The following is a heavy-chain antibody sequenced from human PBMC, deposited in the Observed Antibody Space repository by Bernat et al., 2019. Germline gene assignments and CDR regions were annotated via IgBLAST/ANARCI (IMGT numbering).Heavy chain of an antibody. V-gene: IGHV3-48*01. CDR1: GFTFSSYS. D-gene: IGHD3-22*01. CDR2: ISSSSSTI. J-gene: IGHJ4*02. CDR3: ASANTYYYDSSGYYYFDY. Sequence: EVQLVESGGGLVQPGGSLRLSCAASGFTFSSYSMNWVRHAPGKGLEWVSYISSSSSTIYYAESVKGRFTISRDNAKNSLYMQMNSLRAEDTAVYYCASANTYYYDSSGYYYFDYWGQGTLVTVSS.